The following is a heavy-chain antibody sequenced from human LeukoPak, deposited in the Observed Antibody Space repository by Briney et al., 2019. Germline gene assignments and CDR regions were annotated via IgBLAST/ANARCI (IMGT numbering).Heavy chain of an antibody. J-gene: IGHJ4*02. D-gene: IGHD7-27*01. CDR3: AQDIAWGAFEH. CDR1: GFTFSSYA. Sequence: GGSLRLSCAASGFTFSSYAMSWVRQAPGKGLEWVSAFSGSGGDTYYADSVKGRFTISRDNSKNTLSLQMNSLRVEDTALYYCAQDIAWGAFEHWGQGTLVTVSS. V-gene: IGHV3-23*01. CDR2: FSGSGGDT.